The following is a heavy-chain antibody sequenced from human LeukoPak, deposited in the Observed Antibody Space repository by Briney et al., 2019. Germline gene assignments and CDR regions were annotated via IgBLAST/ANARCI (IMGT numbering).Heavy chain of an antibody. CDR3: ARDLSGWYSGYYMDV. CDR1: DVSISNNGRY. J-gene: IGHJ6*03. V-gene: IGHV4-39*07. CDR2: AYHAGAT. D-gene: IGHD6-19*01. Sequence: PSETLSLTCSVSDVSISNNGRYWAWIRQSPGKGLEWIGSAYHAGATNYNPSLESRVSMSVDTSKNQFSLKLSSVTAADTAVYYCARDLSGWYSGYYMDVWGKGTTVTISS.